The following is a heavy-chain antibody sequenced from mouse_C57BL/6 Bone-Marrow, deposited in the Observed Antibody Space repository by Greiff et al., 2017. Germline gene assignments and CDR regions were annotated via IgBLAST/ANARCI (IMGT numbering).Heavy chain of an antibody. J-gene: IGHJ2*01. CDR1: GFTFSDYY. CDR3: ARHNYYGSSYVLDY. V-gene: IGHV5-12*01. Sequence: EVKLVESGGGLVQPGGSLKLSCAASGFTFSDYYMYWVRQTPEKRLEWVAYISNGGGSTYYPDTVKGRFTIYSDNAKNTLYLQMSRLKSEDTAMYYCARHNYYGSSYVLDYWGQGTTLTVSS. D-gene: IGHD1-1*01. CDR2: ISNGGGST.